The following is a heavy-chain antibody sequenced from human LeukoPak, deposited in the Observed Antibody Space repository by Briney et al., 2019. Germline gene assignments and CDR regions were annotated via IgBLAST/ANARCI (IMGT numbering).Heavy chain of an antibody. J-gene: IGHJ3*02. CDR3: ANLTAAAGQGYDAYDI. Sequence: GRSLRLSCAASGFTFDDYAMHWVRQAPGKGLEWVSGISWNSGSMGYADSVKGRFTISRDNAKNSLYLQMNSLRAEDTALYYCANLTAAAGQGYDAYDIWGQGTMVTVPS. D-gene: IGHD6-13*01. CDR2: ISWNSGSM. V-gene: IGHV3-9*01. CDR1: GFTFDDYA.